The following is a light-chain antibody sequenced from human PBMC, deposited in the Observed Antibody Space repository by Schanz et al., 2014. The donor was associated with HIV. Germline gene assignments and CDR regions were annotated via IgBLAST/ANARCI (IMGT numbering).Light chain of an antibody. J-gene: IGLJ1*01. CDR3: LSYDISLSSYV. CDR2: GNS. Sequence: QSVLAQPPSVSGAPGQRVTISCTGSSSNIGAGYDVHWYQQLPGTAPKLLIYGNSNRPSGVPDRFSGSKSGTSGSLAITGLQAEDEGDYYCLSYDISLSSYVFGTGTKLTVL. CDR1: SSNIGAGYD. V-gene: IGLV1-40*01.